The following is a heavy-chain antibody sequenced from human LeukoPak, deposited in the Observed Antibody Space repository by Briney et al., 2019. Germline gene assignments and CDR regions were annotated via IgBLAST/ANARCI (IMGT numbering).Heavy chain of an antibody. Sequence: SETLSLTCTVSGGSISSYYWSWIRQPPGKGLEWIGYIYYSGSTNYNPSLKSRVTISVDTSKNQFSPKLSSVTAADTAVYYCARSRQLYSSGWYYYYGMDVWGQGTTVTVSS. CDR2: IYYSGST. CDR3: ARSRQLYSSGWYYYYGMDV. J-gene: IGHJ6*02. V-gene: IGHV4-59*01. CDR1: GGSISSYY. D-gene: IGHD6-19*01.